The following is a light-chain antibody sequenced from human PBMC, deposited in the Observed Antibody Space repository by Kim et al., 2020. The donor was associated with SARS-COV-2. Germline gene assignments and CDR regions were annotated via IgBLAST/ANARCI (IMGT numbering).Light chain of an antibody. J-gene: IGKJ1*01. CDR1: QGISHD. CDR2: AAS. Sequence: ASVGDRVTITCRASQGISHDLAWYQQKPGTVPKLLIFAASALHSGVPSRFSGSGSGTDFTLTISSLQPEDVATYYCQKYNGAPWTFGQGTKVDIK. V-gene: IGKV1-27*01. CDR3: QKYNGAPWT.